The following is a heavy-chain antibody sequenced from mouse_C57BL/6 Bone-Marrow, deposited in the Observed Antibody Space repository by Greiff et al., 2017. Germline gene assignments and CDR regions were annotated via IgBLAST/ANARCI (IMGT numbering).Heavy chain of an antibody. CDR3: AKKDDYDAGFAY. J-gene: IGHJ3*01. D-gene: IGHD2-4*01. V-gene: IGHV1-12*01. Sequence: SGAELVRPGASVKMSCKASGYTFTSYNMHWVKQTPRQGLEWIGAIYPGNGDTSYNQKFKGKATLTVDKSSSTAYMQLSSLTSEDSAVYFCAKKDDYDAGFAYWGQGTLVTVSA. CDR1: GYTFTSYN. CDR2: IYPGNGDT.